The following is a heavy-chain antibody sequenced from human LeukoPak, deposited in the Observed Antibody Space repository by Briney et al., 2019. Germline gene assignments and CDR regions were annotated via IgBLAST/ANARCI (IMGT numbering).Heavy chain of an antibody. J-gene: IGHJ4*02. Sequence: GGSLRLSCAASGSTFSSYSMNWVRQAPGKGLEWVSSISSSSYIYYADSVKDRFTISRDNAKNSLYLQMNSLRAEDTAVYYCAREYGSGSYDGDYWGQGTLVTVSS. D-gene: IGHD3-10*01. V-gene: IGHV3-21*01. CDR1: GSTFSSYS. CDR2: ISSSSYI. CDR3: AREYGSGSYDGDY.